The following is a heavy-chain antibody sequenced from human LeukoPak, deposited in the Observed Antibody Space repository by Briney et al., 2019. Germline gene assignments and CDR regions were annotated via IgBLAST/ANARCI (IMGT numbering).Heavy chain of an antibody. CDR3: ARGNSNDHLAWFGP. CDR1: GASISGNY. J-gene: IGHJ5*02. V-gene: IGHV4-59*01. Sequence: SETLSLTCTVSGASISGNYWSWIRQPPGKGLEWIGYIYYTGNTNYNPSLKSRGAISVDTSKNQHSLKLSSVTAAVTAVYYCARGNSNDHLAWFGPWGQGTLVSVSS. D-gene: IGHD2/OR15-2a*01. CDR2: IYYTGNT.